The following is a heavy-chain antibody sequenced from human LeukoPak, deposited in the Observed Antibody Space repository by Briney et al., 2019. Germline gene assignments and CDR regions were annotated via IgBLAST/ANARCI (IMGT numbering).Heavy chain of an antibody. J-gene: IGHJ5*02. D-gene: IGHD6-13*01. CDR3: ARPVGLPGIAAAGYWFDP. CDR1: GGSISSSSYY. V-gene: IGHV4-39*01. Sequence: SETLSLTCTVSGGSISSSSYYWGWIRQPPGKGLEWIGSIYYSGSTYYNPSLKSRVTISVDTSKDQFSLKLSSVTAADTAVYYCARPVGLPGIAAAGYWFDPWGQGTLVTVSS. CDR2: IYYSGST.